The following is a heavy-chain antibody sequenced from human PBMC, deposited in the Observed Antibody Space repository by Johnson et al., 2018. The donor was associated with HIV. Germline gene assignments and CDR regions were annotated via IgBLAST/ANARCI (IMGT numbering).Heavy chain of an antibody. CDR2: ISWDGGST. V-gene: IGHV3-43D*03. CDR3: AKDRLRDGYNRDAFDI. CDR1: GFTFDDYA. J-gene: IGHJ3*02. Sequence: VQLVESGGGLVQPGGSLRLSCAASGFTFDDYAMHWVRQAPGKGLEWVSLISWDGGSTYYADSVKGRFTISRDNSKNSLYLQMNSLRAEDTALYYCAKDRLRDGYNRDAFDIRGQGTMVTVSS. D-gene: IGHD5-24*01.